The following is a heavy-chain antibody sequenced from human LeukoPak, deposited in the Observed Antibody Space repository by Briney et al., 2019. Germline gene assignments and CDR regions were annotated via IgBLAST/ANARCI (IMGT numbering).Heavy chain of an antibody. CDR3: ARDPHGSYGSQCYFDY. J-gene: IGHJ4*02. CDR2: SSAYNGNT. Sequence: ASVKVSCKASGYTFTSYGISWVRQAPGQGLEWMGWSSAYNGNTNYAQKLQGRVTMTTDTSTSTAYMELRSLRSDDTAVYHCARDPHGSYGSQCYFDYWGQGTLVTVSS. CDR1: GYTFTSYG. V-gene: IGHV1-18*01. D-gene: IGHD5-18*01.